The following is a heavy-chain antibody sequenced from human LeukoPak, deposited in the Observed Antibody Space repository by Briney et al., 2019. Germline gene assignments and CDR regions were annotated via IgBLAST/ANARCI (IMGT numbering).Heavy chain of an antibody. CDR1: GFVFSNYW. J-gene: IGHJ4*02. Sequence: PRGSLRLSCAASGFVFSNYWMHWVRQGPGKGLVWVSRINTDESSIIYADSVTGRFTISRDNAKNTLYLQMNSLRPEDTAVYYCARDGYCSSGTGYGKDYWGQGTLVTVSS. CDR2: INTDESSI. CDR3: ARDGYCSSGTGYGKDY. V-gene: IGHV3-74*01. D-gene: IGHD2-15*01.